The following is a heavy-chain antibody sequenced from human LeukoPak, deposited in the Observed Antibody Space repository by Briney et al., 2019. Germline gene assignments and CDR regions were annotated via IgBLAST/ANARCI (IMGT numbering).Heavy chain of an antibody. Sequence: GGSLRLSCAASGFTFSSYAMHWVRQAPGKGLEWVAVISYDGSNKYYADSVKGRFTISRDNSKNTLYLQMNSLRAEDTAVYYCARDTFHIVVVPAATDYWGQGTLVTVSS. J-gene: IGHJ4*02. CDR2: ISYDGSNK. CDR3: ARDTFHIVVVPAATDY. D-gene: IGHD2-2*01. V-gene: IGHV3-30-3*01. CDR1: GFTFSSYA.